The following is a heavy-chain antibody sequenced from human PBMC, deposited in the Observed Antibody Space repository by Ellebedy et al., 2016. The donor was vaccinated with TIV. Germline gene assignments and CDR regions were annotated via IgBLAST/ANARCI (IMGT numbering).Heavy chain of an antibody. CDR2: INPSGGST. CDR3: ARGGSGTDWYFDL. CDR1: GYTFTSYY. Sequence: AASVKVSCKASGYTFTSYYMHWVRQAPGQGLEWMGIINPSGGSTSNAQKIQGRVTMTRDTSTSTVYMELTSLRYEDTAVYYCARGGSGTDWYFDLWGRGTLVTVSS. J-gene: IGHJ2*01. D-gene: IGHD6-13*01. V-gene: IGHV1-46*01.